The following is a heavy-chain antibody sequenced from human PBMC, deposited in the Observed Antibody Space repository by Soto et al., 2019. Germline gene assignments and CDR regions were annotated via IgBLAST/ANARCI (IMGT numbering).Heavy chain of an antibody. Sequence: GGSLRLSCAASGFTFSTYAMSWVRQAPGKGLEWVSTVSGSGGSTFYADSVKGRFTISRDNSKNTLYLQMNTLRAEDTAIYYCANSVGDFWSGYPPPPVGVWGQGTTVTVSS. CDR2: VSGSGGST. D-gene: IGHD3-3*01. V-gene: IGHV3-23*01. J-gene: IGHJ6*02. CDR3: ANSVGDFWSGYPPPPVGV. CDR1: GFTFSTYA.